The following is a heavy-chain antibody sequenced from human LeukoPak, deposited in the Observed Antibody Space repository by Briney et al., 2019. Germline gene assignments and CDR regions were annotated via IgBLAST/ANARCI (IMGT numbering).Heavy chain of an antibody. Sequence: SETLSFTCTVSGGSISGYFWTWIRQPAGKELEWIGRVYTSGTTYYNPSLESRVTISLDTFNNQFSLRVTSVTAADTAIYYCARGTEKTRISGYYSFDHWGRGLLVTVSS. CDR3: ARGTEKTRISGYYSFDH. J-gene: IGHJ4*02. V-gene: IGHV4-4*07. CDR2: VYTSGTT. CDR1: GGSISGYF. D-gene: IGHD5-12*01.